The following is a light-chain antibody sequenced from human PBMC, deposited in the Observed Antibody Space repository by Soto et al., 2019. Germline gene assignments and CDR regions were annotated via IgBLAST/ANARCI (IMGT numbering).Light chain of an antibody. V-gene: IGKV1-39*01. CDR2: AAS. J-gene: IGKJ4*01. CDR1: QSISTY. CDR3: QQSHSVPLT. Sequence: DIQMTQSPSSLYASVRDRVTITCRASQSISTYIDWFQQKPGKAPKLLISAASTLESVVPSRFSGSGSGTDFTLTISSLQPEGFATYFCQQSHSVPLTFGGGTKVEI.